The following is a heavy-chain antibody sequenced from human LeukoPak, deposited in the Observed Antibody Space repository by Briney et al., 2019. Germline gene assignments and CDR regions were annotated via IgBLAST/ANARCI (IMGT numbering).Heavy chain of an antibody. D-gene: IGHD3-16*01. CDR1: EFTLSTYW. CDR3: ARGHTFGTLDY. CDR2: INSDGN. Sequence: GGSLRLSCAASEFTLSTYWIHWVRQPPGKGLVWVSRINSDGNSFADSVKGRFTISRDNAKNTVYLQMNSLRAEDTAVYFCARGHTFGTLDYWGQGALVTVSS. J-gene: IGHJ4*02. V-gene: IGHV3-74*01.